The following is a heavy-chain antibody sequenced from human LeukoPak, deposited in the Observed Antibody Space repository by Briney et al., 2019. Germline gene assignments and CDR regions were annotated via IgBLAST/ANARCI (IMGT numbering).Heavy chain of an antibody. Sequence: SETLSLTCTVYGGSFSGYYWSWIRQPPGKGLEWIGEINHSGSTNYNPSPKSRVTISVDTSKNQFSLKLSSVTAADTAVYYCARDGAKGYCSGGSCQPRFDPWGQGTLVTVSS. CDR2: INHSGST. D-gene: IGHD2-15*01. J-gene: IGHJ5*02. CDR3: ARDGAKGYCSGGSCQPRFDP. CDR1: GGSFSGYY. V-gene: IGHV4-34*01.